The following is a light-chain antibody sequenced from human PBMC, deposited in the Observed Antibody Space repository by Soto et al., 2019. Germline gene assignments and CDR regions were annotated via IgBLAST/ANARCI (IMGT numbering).Light chain of an antibody. CDR3: QQYYNWPRT. Sequence: EIVMTQSPATLSVSPGERATLSCRASQSVSSNLAWYQQKPGQAPRLLMYGASTRATGIPARFSGSGSGTEFTHTISSLQSEDFAVYYCQQYYNWPRTFGQGTKVEIK. V-gene: IGKV3-15*01. CDR2: GAS. J-gene: IGKJ1*01. CDR1: QSVSSN.